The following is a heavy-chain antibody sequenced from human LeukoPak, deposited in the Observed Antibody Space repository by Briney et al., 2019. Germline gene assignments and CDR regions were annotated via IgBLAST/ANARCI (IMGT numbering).Heavy chain of an antibody. V-gene: IGHV4-34*01. CDR3: ARGTNTLTGYYYYMDV. CDR1: GGSFSGYY. D-gene: IGHD3-9*01. J-gene: IGHJ6*03. Sequence: SETLSLTCAVYGGSFSGYYWSWIRQPPGKGLEWIGEINHSGSTNYNPSLKSRVTISVDTSKNQFPLKLSSVTAADTAVYYCARGTNTLTGYYYYMDVWGKGTTVTVSS. CDR2: INHSGST.